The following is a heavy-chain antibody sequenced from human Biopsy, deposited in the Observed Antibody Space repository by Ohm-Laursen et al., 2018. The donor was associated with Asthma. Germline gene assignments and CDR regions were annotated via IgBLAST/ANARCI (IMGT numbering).Heavy chain of an antibody. CDR1: GYTFTSYY. D-gene: IGHD1-7*01. CDR2: INPSGGST. CDR3: ARRGITGTTLDY. V-gene: IGHV1-46*01. Sequence: SVKVSCKASGYTFTSYYMHWVRQAPGQGLEWMGIINPSGGSTSYAQKFQGRVTMTRDTSTSTVYMGLSSLRSEDTAVYYCARRGITGTTLDYWGQGTLVTVSS. J-gene: IGHJ4*02.